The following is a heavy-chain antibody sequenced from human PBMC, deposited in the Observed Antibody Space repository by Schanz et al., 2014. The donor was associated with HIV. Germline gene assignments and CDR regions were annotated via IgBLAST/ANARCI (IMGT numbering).Heavy chain of an antibody. CDR1: GYTFSSYG. CDR2: ISPYNGNT. J-gene: IGHJ4*02. CDR3: ARAYCSGGSCHDY. D-gene: IGHD2-15*01. Sequence: QVQLLQSAAEVKKPGASVKVSCKASGYTFSSYGISWVRQAPGQGLEGMGWISPYNGNTNYAQNLQDRVTMTTDTSTSTAYMELRSLTSDDTAVYYCARAYCSGGSCHDYWGQGTLVTVSS. V-gene: IGHV1-18*01.